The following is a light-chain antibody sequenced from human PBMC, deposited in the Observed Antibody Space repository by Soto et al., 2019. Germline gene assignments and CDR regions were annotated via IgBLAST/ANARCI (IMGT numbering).Light chain of an antibody. CDR3: QQSYSTPIT. V-gene: IGKV1-39*01. Sequence: DIQMTQSPSSLSASLGDTVTITCRPSQFISTYLNWYQQKPGKAPNLLIYTTSSLHSGVPSRFSGSGSGTDFTLTISSLQPEDFATYYCQQSYSTPITFGQGTRLEI. J-gene: IGKJ5*01. CDR1: QFISTY. CDR2: TTS.